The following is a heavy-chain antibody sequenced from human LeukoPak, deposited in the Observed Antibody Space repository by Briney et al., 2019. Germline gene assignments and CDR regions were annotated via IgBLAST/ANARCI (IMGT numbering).Heavy chain of an antibody. V-gene: IGHV3-21*01. CDR3: ARFMSLVAGNGGDY. CDR1: GYTFSSYS. Sequence: GGPLRLSCAASGYTFSSYSMNRVRQAPGKRLEWASSISSSSSYIYYADSVKGRFTISRDNAKNSLYLQMNSLRAEDTAVYYCARFMSLVAGNGGDYWGQGTLVSVSS. J-gene: IGHJ4*02. CDR2: ISSSSSYI. D-gene: IGHD6-19*01.